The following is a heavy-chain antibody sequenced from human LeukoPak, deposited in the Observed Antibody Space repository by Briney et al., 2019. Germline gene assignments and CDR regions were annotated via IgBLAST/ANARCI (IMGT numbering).Heavy chain of an antibody. J-gene: IGHJ4*02. D-gene: IGHD3-22*01. V-gene: IGHV4-30-2*01. CDR2: IYHSGST. CDR3: AGLVGRYSSGLCYYYFDY. CDR1: GGSISSGGYS. Sequence: SETLSLTCAVSGGSISSGGYSWSWIRQPPGKGLEWIGYIYHSGSTYYNPSLKSRVTISVDRSKNQFSLKLSSVTAADTAVYYCAGLVGRYSSGLCYYYFDYRGQGTLVTVSS.